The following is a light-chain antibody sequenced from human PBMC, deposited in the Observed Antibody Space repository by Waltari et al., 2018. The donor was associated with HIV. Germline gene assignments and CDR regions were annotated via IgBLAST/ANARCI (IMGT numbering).Light chain of an antibody. Sequence: DIVMTQSPDSLAVSLGERATINCQSGRSVLYSSENRNYLAWYQHKPRQPPKLLISWASTRESGVPDRVSGSGSGTNFTLTISSLQAEDVAFYYCQQYYSFPATFGQGTKVEIK. CDR1: RSVLYSSENRNY. V-gene: IGKV4-1*01. J-gene: IGKJ1*01. CDR2: WAS. CDR3: QQYYSFPAT.